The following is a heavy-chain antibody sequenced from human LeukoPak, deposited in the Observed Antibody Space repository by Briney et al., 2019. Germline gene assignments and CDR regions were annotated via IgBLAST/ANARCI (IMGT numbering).Heavy chain of an antibody. J-gene: IGHJ4*02. V-gene: IGHV4-59*08. CDR1: GGSISNNY. Sequence: SETLSLTCSVSGGSISNNYWSWIRQSPEKGLEWIGYIHSSGSTDYNPSFKSRVVVSVDTSKNLFSLKLYSVTAADTAVYYCARHGLKLVGASTIYFDNWGQGTLVTVSS. CDR2: IHSSGST. D-gene: IGHD1-26*01. CDR3: ARHGLKLVGASTIYFDN.